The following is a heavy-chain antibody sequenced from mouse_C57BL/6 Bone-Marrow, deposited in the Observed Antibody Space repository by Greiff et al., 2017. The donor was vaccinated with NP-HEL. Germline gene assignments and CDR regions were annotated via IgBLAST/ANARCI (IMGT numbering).Heavy chain of an antibody. V-gene: IGHV1-19*01. CDR1: GYTFTDYY. CDR3: ASYYYGLEGAMDY. J-gene: IGHJ4*01. D-gene: IGHD1-1*01. CDR2: INPYNGGT. Sequence: VQLQQSGPVLVKPGASVKMSCKASGYTFTDYYMNWVKQSHGKSLEWIGVINPYNGGTSYNQKFKGKATLTVDKSSSTAYMELNSLTSEDSAVYYCASYYYGLEGAMDYWGQGTSVTVSS.